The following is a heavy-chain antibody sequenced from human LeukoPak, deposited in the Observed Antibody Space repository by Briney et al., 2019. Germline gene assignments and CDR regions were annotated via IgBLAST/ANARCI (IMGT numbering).Heavy chain of an antibody. Sequence: GGSLRLSCAASGFTFDDYAMHWVRQAPGKGLEWVSGISWNSGSIGYADSVKGRFTISRDNAKNSLYLQMNSLRAEDTAVYYCAREPSNYGDHYFDYWGQGTLVIVSS. CDR1: GFTFDDYA. J-gene: IGHJ4*02. D-gene: IGHD4-17*01. CDR2: ISWNSGSI. CDR3: AREPSNYGDHYFDY. V-gene: IGHV3-9*01.